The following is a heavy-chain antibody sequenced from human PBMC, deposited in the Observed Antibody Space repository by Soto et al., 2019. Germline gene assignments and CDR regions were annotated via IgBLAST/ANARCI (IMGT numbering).Heavy chain of an antibody. D-gene: IGHD3-22*01. CDR1: GFTFRNYW. CDR3: ARSSYDSSGYSKDYDF. CDR2: INSDGSTT. J-gene: IGHJ4*02. V-gene: IGHV3-74*01. Sequence: GGSLRLSCAASGFTFRNYWMHWVRQAPGKGLVWVSRINSDGSTTSYADSVKGRFTISRDNAKNTLSLQMNSLRAEDTAVYFCARSSYDSSGYSKDYDFWGLGTLVTVS.